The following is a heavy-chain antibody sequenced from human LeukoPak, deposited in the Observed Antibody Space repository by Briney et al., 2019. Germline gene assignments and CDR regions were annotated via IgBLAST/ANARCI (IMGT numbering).Heavy chain of an antibody. J-gene: IGHJ4*02. D-gene: IGHD6-13*01. CDR3: ARDRKVLGYSSSWYDY. CDR2: ISGSGGST. V-gene: IGHV3-23*01. Sequence: PGGTLRLSCAASGFTFSSYGMSWVRQAPGKGLEWVSAISGSGGSTYYADSVKGRFTISRYNSKNTLYLQMNSLRAEDTAAYYCARDRKVLGYSSSWYDYWGQGTLVTVSS. CDR1: GFTFSSYG.